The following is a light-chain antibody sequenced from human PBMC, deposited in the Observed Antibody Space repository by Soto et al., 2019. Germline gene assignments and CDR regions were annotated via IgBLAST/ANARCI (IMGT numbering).Light chain of an antibody. CDR2: AAS. V-gene: IGKV1-5*01. CDR3: QQYNSYPWT. Sequence: DIQMTQSPSTLSASVGDRVTITCRASQSIGSWLAWYQQKPGKAPKLLIYAASSLQSGVPSRFSGSGSGTDFTLTITGLQRDDFAIYYCQQYNSYPWTFGQGTTVDIK. CDR1: QSIGSW. J-gene: IGKJ1*01.